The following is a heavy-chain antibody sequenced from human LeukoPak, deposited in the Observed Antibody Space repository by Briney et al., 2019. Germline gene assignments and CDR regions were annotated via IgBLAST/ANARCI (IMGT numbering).Heavy chain of an antibody. CDR3: ARYCGGGSCFDY. Sequence: GGSLRLSCAASGFPFSNRWMSWVRQAPGKGLEWVANIKADGSEKYYVDSVKGRFTVSRDNAKNSLYLQMNSLRAEDTGLYYCARYCGGGSCFDYWGRGTLVTVTS. CDR1: GFPFSNRW. J-gene: IGHJ4*02. V-gene: IGHV3-7*04. D-gene: IGHD2-15*01. CDR2: IKADGSEK.